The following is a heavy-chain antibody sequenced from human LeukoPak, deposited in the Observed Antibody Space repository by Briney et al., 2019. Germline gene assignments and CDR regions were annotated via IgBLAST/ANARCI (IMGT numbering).Heavy chain of an antibody. CDR1: GFTFSSYA. Sequence: QPGGSLRLSCSASGFTFSSYAMHWVRQTPGKGLEYVSAISSNGGSTYYADSVKGRFTISRDNSKNTLYLQMSSLRAEDTAVYYCVKDRDVYYDSSGLPDDYWGQGTLVTVSS. J-gene: IGHJ4*02. CDR3: VKDRDVYYDSSGLPDDY. CDR2: ISSNGGST. D-gene: IGHD3-22*01. V-gene: IGHV3-64D*09.